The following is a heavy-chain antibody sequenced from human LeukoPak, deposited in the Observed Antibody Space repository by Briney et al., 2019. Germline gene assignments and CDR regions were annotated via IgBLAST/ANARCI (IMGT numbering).Heavy chain of an antibody. CDR3: KRDLGGYTEAISFDP. CDR1: CISLSRGGYY. J-gene: IGHJ5*02. D-gene: IGHD5-18*01. Sequence: SQTLALTWTVSCISLSRGGYYLGWIRQHPGKGLELIGYIYYSESTYYNPSLKRRVTISVDTSKNQFSLKISSVTAAEPAVYYCKRDLGGYTEAISFDPWGQGTLVTVSS. CDR2: IYYSEST. V-gene: IGHV4-31*02.